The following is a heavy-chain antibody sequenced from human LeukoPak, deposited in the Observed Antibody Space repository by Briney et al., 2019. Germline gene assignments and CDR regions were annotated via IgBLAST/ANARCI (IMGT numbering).Heavy chain of an antibody. CDR2: ISGSGGST. Sequence: PGGSLRLSSAASGFTFSSYAMSWVRQAPGKGLEWVSAISGSGGSTYYADSVKGRFTISRDNSKNTLYLQMNSLRAEDTAVYYCAKAPGVVPATRYYYYMDVWGKGTTVTVSS. J-gene: IGHJ6*03. V-gene: IGHV3-23*01. D-gene: IGHD3-3*01. CDR3: AKAPGVVPATRYYYYMDV. CDR1: GFTFSSYA.